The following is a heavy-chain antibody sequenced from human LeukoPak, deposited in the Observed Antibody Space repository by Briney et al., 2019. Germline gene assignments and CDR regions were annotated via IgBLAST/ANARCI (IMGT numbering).Heavy chain of an antibody. CDR1: GFTFSSYG. Sequence: GGSLRLSCAASGFTFSSYGMHWVRQAPGKGLEWVAVIWYDGSNKYYADSVKGRFTISRDNSKNTLYLQMNSLRAEDTAVYYCARDFNDLAVAGPKGAFDIWGQGTMVTVSS. CDR2: IWYDGSNK. CDR3: ARDFNDLAVAGPKGAFDI. J-gene: IGHJ3*02. V-gene: IGHV3-33*01. D-gene: IGHD6-19*01.